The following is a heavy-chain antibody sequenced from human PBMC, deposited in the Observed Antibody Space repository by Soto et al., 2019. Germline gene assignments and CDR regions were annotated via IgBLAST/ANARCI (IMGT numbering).Heavy chain of an antibody. Sequence: PGGSLRLSCAASGFTFRDYSMNWIRQAPGKGLEWVSYISGVSYSATHYADSVRGRFTISRDNAKNSLYLQMNNLRDEDTAIYYCARRGVTAFDYWGHGILVTVSS. CDR2: ISGVSYSAT. CDR1: GFTFRDYS. CDR3: ARRGVTAFDY. V-gene: IGHV3-48*02. D-gene: IGHD3-10*01. J-gene: IGHJ4*01.